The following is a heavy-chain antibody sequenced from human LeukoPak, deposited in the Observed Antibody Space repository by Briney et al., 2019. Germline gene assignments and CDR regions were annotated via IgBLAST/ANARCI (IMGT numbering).Heavy chain of an antibody. V-gene: IGHV4-39*01. CDR3: ARHKSGIDWFDP. Sequence: SETLSLTCTLSGDSISSSGYCWGWIRQPPGKGLECAGVICYTGNTYYNPSLKSRVTISVDTSKNQFSLRLSSVTAADTAVYYCARHKSGIDWFDPWGQGTLVTVSS. D-gene: IGHD1-14*01. CDR1: GDSISSSGYC. J-gene: IGHJ5*02. CDR2: ICYTGNT.